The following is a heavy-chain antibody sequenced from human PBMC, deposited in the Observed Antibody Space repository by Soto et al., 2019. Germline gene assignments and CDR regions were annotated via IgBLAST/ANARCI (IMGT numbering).Heavy chain of an antibody. Sequence: ASVKVSCKASGGTFSSYAISWVRQAPGQGLEWMGGIIPIFGTANYAQKFQGRVTITADESTSTAYMELSSLRSEDTAVYYCARIGNVWWLRHNDYWGQGTLVTVSS. V-gene: IGHV1-69*13. CDR1: GGTFSSYA. CDR2: IIPIFGTA. CDR3: ARIGNVWWLRHNDY. J-gene: IGHJ4*02. D-gene: IGHD5-12*01.